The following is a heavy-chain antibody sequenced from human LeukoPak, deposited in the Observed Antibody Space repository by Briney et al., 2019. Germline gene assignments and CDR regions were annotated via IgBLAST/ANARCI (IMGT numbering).Heavy chain of an antibody. D-gene: IGHD6-13*01. CDR2: IWHDGSNK. V-gene: IGHV3-33*01. Sequence: GGSLRLSCAASGFTFSSYGMHWVRQAPGKGLEWVAVIWHDGSNKYYADSVKGRFTISRDNSKNTLYLQMNSLRAEDTAVYYCARDHRSSSSWYYYYYGMDVWGQGTTVTVSS. CDR1: GFTFSSYG. J-gene: IGHJ6*02. CDR3: ARDHRSSSSWYYYYYGMDV.